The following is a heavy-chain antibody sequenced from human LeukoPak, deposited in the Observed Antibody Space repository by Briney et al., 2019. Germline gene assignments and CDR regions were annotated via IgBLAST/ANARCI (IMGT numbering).Heavy chain of an antibody. D-gene: IGHD5-12*01. CDR2: IKQDGSEK. CDR1: GFNISNYW. Sequence: GGSLRLSCAASGFNISNYWMTWVRQAPVKGLEWVANIKQDGSEKYYVDSVKGRFTISRDNAKNSLYLQMNSLRAEDTAVYYCARERGSHCFDYWGQGTLVTVSS. CDR3: ARERGSHCFDY. J-gene: IGHJ4*02. V-gene: IGHV3-7*01.